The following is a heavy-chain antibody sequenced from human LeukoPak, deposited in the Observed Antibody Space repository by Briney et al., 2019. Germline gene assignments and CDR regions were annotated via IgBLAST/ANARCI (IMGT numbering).Heavy chain of an antibody. J-gene: IGHJ5*02. CDR2: INPSGGST. CDR1: GYTFTSYY. Sequence: ASVKVSCKASGYTFTSYYMHWVRQAPGQGLEWMGIINPSGGSTSYAQKFQGRVTMTRDTSTSTVYMELSSLRSEDTAVYYCARGGSTLVQIYIGWFDPWGQGTLVTVSS. CDR3: ARGGSTLVQIYIGWFDP. V-gene: IGHV1-46*03. D-gene: IGHD6-6*01.